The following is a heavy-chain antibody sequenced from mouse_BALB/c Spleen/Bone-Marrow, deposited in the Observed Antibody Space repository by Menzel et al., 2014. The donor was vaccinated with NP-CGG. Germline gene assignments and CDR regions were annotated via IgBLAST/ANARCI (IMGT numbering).Heavy chain of an antibody. V-gene: IGHV3-2*02. CDR1: GYSITSDYA. J-gene: IGHJ2*01. D-gene: IGHD2-4*01. Sequence: EVQLQQSGPGLVKPSQSLSLTCTVTGYSITSDYAWHWIRQFPGNKLEWMGYITYSGSTSYNPSLKSRISITRDTSKNQFFLQLNSVTTEDTATYYCARYYDYDGDYFDYWGQGTTLTVSS. CDR2: ITYSGST. CDR3: ARYYDYDGDYFDY.